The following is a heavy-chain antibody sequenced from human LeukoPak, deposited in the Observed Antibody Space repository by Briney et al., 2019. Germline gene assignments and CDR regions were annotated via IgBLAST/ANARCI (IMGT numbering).Heavy chain of an antibody. CDR3: AKDRTVRGVIPNWFDP. V-gene: IGHV3-23*01. J-gene: IGHJ5*02. CDR1: GFTFSSYA. Sequence: GGSLGLSCAASGFTFSSYAMSWVRQAPGKGLEWVSAISGSGGSTYYADSVKGRFTISRDNSKNTLYLQMNSLRAEDTAVYYCAKDRTVRGVIPNWFDPWGQGTLVTVSS. CDR2: ISGSGGST. D-gene: IGHD3-10*01.